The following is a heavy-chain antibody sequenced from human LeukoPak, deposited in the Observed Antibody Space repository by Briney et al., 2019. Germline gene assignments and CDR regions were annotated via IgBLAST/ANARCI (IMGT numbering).Heavy chain of an antibody. D-gene: IGHD3-3*01. CDR2: IWYDGSNK. J-gene: IGHJ3*02. Sequence: PGGSLRLSCAASGFTFSSYGMHWVRQAPGKGLEWVAVIWYDGSNKYYADSVKGRFTISRDNSKNTLYLQMNSLRAEDTAVYYCARDRTIFGVVRAFDIWGQGTMVTVSS. V-gene: IGHV3-33*01. CDR1: GFTFSSYG. CDR3: ARDRTIFGVVRAFDI.